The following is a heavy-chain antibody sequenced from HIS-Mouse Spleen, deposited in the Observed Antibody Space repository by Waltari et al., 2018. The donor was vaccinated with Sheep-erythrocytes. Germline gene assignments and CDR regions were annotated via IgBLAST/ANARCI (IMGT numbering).Heavy chain of an antibody. V-gene: IGHV3-30*04. CDR2: ISDDGSNK. Sequence: QVQLVESGGGVVQPGRSLRLSCAASGFTFRSYALHWVRQAPGKGLEWVAVISDDGSNKYYADSVKGRFTISRDNSKNTLYLQMNSLRAEDTAVYYCAKDISRNIVVVPAAVGDYWGQGTLVTVSS. CDR1: GFTFRSYA. CDR3: AKDISRNIVVVPAAVGDY. J-gene: IGHJ4*02. D-gene: IGHD2-2*01.